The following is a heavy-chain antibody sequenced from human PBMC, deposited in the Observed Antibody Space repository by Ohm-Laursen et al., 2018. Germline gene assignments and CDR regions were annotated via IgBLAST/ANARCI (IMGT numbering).Heavy chain of an antibody. J-gene: IGHJ4*02. Sequence: SQTLSLTWTVSGGSVSSGSYYWSWIRQPAGKGLEWIGRIYTSGSTNYNPSLESRVTISADTSKNQFSLRLTSVTAADTAVYYCARQDSGDYYFDYWGQGTLVTVSS. CDR2: IYTSGST. CDR3: ARQDSGDYYFDY. V-gene: IGHV4-61*02. CDR1: GGSVSSGSYY. D-gene: IGHD4-17*01.